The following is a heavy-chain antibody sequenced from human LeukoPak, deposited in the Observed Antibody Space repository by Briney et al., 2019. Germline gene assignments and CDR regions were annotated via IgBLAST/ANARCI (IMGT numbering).Heavy chain of an antibody. J-gene: IGHJ4*02. Sequence: GGSLRLSCAASGFTVSSNYMSWVRQAPGKGLEWVSVIYSGGSTYYADSVKGRFTISRDNSKNTLYLQMNSLRAEDTAVYYCASNEVTTFYFDYWGQGTLVTVSS. CDR2: IYSGGST. CDR1: GFTVSSNY. CDR3: ASNEVTTFYFDY. D-gene: IGHD4-17*01. V-gene: IGHV3-66*01.